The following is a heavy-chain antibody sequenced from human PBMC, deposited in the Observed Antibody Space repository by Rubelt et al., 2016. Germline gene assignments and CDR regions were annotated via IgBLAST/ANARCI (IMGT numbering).Heavy chain of an antibody. CDR2: ISAYNGNT. CDR3: ARRGGSSYWFDP. D-gene: IGHD1-26*01. V-gene: IGHV1-18*01. Sequence: QVQLVQSGAEVKKPGASVKVSCKASGYTFTSYGISWVRQAPGQGLEWMGWISAYNGNTNFSQKLQCRVTMTKVTATSTAYMELRGRRSDDTAVYYCARRGGSSYWFDPWGQGTLVTVSS. CDR1: GYTFTSYG. J-gene: IGHJ5*02.